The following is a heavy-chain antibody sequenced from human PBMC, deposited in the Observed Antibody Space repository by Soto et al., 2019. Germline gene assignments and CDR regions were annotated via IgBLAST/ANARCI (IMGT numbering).Heavy chain of an antibody. CDR2: ISGSGGTT. D-gene: IGHD3-22*01. J-gene: IGHJ4*02. Sequence: LRLSCAASGFSFNNFAMSWVRLAPGKGLEWVSGISGSGGTTYYADSVKGRITISRDNSKNTLYLQINSLRAEDAALYYCAKHDSSVTSWFDFWGQGTLVTVSS. CDR1: GFSFNNFA. CDR3: AKHDSSVTSWFDF. V-gene: IGHV3-23*01.